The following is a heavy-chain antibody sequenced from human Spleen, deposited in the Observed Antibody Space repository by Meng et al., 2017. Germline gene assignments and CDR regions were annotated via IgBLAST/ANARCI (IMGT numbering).Heavy chain of an antibody. CDR2: IYHSGST. Sequence: SETLSLTCTVSGYSISSGYYWGWIRQPPGKGLEWIGSIYHSGSTYYNPSLKSRVTISVDTSKNQFSLKLSSVTAADTAVYYCASRAKQYQLLSYYYYYGMDVWGQGTTVTVSS. CDR3: ASRAKQYQLLSYYYYYGMDV. D-gene: IGHD2-2*01. V-gene: IGHV4-38-2*02. J-gene: IGHJ6*02. CDR1: GYSISSGYY.